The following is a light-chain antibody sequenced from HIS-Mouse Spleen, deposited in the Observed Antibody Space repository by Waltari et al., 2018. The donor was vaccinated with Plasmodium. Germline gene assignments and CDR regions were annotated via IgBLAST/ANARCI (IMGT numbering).Light chain of an antibody. CDR3: QQYGSSPLT. V-gene: IGKV3-20*01. Sequence: EIVLTQSPGTLSLSPGERATIYCRASQSVSSSYLAWYQQKPGQAPRLLIYGASSRATGIPDRFSGSGSGTDFTLTISRLEPEDFAVYYCQQYGSSPLTFGPGTKVDIK. CDR2: GAS. CDR1: QSVSSSY. J-gene: IGKJ3*01.